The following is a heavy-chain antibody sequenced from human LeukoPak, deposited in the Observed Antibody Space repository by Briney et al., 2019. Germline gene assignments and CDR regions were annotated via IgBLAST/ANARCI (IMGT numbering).Heavy chain of an antibody. Sequence: SVKVSCKASGGTFSSYAISWVRQAPGQGLEWMGGIIPIFGTANYAQKFQGRVTITTDESTSTAYMELSSLRSEDTAVYYCASVAPSSGSYYDYWGQGTLVTVSS. CDR2: IIPIFGTA. D-gene: IGHD1-26*01. CDR3: ASVAPSSGSYYDY. V-gene: IGHV1-69*05. CDR1: GGTFSSYA. J-gene: IGHJ4*02.